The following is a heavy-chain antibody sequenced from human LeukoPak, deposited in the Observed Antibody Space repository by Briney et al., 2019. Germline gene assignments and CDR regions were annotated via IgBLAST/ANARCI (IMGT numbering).Heavy chain of an antibody. CDR3: ARLDQCLYMFDY. J-gene: IGHJ4*02. Sequence: GGSLRLSCAASGFTVSSNYMSWVRQAPGKGLEWVSVIYSGGSTYYADSVKGRFTISRDNSKNTLYLQMNSLRAEDTAVYYCARLDQCLYMFDYWGQGTLVTVSS. V-gene: IGHV3-66*01. CDR1: GFTVSSNY. D-gene: IGHD1/OR15-1a*01. CDR2: IYSGGST.